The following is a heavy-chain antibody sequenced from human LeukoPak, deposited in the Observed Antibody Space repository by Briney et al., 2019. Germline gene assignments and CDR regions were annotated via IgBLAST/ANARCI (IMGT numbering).Heavy chain of an antibody. V-gene: IGHV6-1*01. J-gene: IGHJ5*02. Sequence: SQTLSLTCAISGGIVSSNSSAWNWLRQSPSRGLEWLGRTYYRSKWYNDYAVSVKSRITIDPDTSKNQCALQLNSVTPEDTAVYYCARDRVLSVYPDNWFDPWGQGTLVTVSS. CDR1: GGIVSSNSSA. CDR2: TYYRSKWYN. CDR3: ARDRVLSVYPDNWFDP. D-gene: IGHD3-9*01.